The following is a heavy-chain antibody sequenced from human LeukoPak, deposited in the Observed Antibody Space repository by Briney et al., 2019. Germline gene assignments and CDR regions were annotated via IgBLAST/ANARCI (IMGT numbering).Heavy chain of an antibody. CDR3: AKTRGQYDS. J-gene: IGHJ4*02. CDR2: TSVIDDST. D-gene: IGHD4-11*01. Sequence: GGSLRLSCAASGFTFSSYSMTWVRQAPGKGLEWVSVTSVIDDSTYYADSVKGRFTISRDNSKNTLYLQMNSLRAEDTAVYYCAKTRGQYDSWGQGTLVTVSP. V-gene: IGHV3-23*01. CDR1: GFTFSSYS.